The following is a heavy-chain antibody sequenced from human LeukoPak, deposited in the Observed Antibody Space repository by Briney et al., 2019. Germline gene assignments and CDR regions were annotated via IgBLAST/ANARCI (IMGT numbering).Heavy chain of an antibody. CDR2: ISGSGGST. J-gene: IGHJ4*02. CDR3: AKDQGRIAVAGKGFDY. Sequence: PGGSLRLSWAASGFTFSSYAMSWVRQAPGKGLEWVSAISGSGGSTYYADSVKGRFPISRVNSKNTLYLQMNSLRAEGTAVDYCAKDQGRIAVAGKGFDYWGQGTLVTVSS. D-gene: IGHD6-19*01. V-gene: IGHV3-23*01. CDR1: GFTFSSYA.